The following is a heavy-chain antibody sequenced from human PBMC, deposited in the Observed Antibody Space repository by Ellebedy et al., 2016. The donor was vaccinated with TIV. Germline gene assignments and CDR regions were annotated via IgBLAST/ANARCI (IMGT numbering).Heavy chain of an antibody. CDR3: ASDNYDILTGYYRVLMDV. J-gene: IGHJ6*02. V-gene: IGHV1-69*04. Sequence: ASVKVSCKASGYTFTSYGISWVRQAPGQGLEWMGRIIPILGIANYAQKFQGRVTITADKSTSTAYMELSSLRSEDTAVYYCASDNYDILTGYYRVLMDVWGQGTTVTVSS. D-gene: IGHD3-9*01. CDR2: IIPILGIA. CDR1: GYTFTSYG.